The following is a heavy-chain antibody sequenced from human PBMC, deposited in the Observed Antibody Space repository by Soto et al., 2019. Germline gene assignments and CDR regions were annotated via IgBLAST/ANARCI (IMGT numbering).Heavy chain of an antibody. J-gene: IGHJ6*02. CDR3: ARDTGDYGGFGYGMDV. Sequence: VDSRGSGYTETSYTIIWARPATKQGLEWMGGIIPIFGTANYAQKFQGRVTITADESTSTAYMELSSLRSEDTAVYYCARDTGDYGGFGYGMDVWGQGTTVTVSS. V-gene: IGHV1-69*01. CDR2: IIPIFGTA. CDR1: GYTETSYT. D-gene: IGHD4-17*01.